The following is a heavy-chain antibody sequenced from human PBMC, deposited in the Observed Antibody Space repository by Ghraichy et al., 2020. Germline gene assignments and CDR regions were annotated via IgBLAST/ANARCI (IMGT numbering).Heavy chain of an antibody. J-gene: IGHJ4*02. CDR3: AREDCSSISCFAKVPDY. CDR2: ISSISEYI. CDR1: GFNFSIYS. D-gene: IGHD2-2*01. V-gene: IGHV3-21*01. Sequence: GGSLRLSCAASGFNFSIYSMIWVRQAPGKGLEWVSSISSISEYIYYADSVKGRFTISRDNPKKSLYLQMNSLRAEDTAVYYCAREDCSSISCFAKVPDYWGQGTLVTVSS.